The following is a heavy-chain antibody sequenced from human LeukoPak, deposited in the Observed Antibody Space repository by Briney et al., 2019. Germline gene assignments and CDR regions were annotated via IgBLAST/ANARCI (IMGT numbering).Heavy chain of an antibody. V-gene: IGHV1-18*01. Sequence: SVKVSCKASGYTFTSYGISWVRQAPGQGLEWMGWISAYNGNTNYAQKLQGRVTITADESTSTAYMELSSLRSEDTAVYYCARVGSSSAPDYWGQGTLVTVSS. CDR2: ISAYNGNT. J-gene: IGHJ4*02. CDR1: GYTFTSYG. D-gene: IGHD6-6*01. CDR3: ARVGSSSAPDY.